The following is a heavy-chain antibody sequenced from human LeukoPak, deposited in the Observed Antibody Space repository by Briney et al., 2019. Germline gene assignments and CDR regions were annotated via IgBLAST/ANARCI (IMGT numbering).Heavy chain of an antibody. CDR1: GFAFSSYW. CDR3: VREGRVSGYDFDC. J-gene: IGHJ4*02. V-gene: IGHV3-74*03. CDR2: INSDGSSI. Sequence: GGSLRLSCAASGFAFSSYWMHWVRQAPGKGLMWVSRINSDGSSITYADSVKGRFTISRDNAKNTLYLQMNSLRVEDTAVYYCVREGRVSGYDFDCWGQGTLVTVSS. D-gene: IGHD5-12*01.